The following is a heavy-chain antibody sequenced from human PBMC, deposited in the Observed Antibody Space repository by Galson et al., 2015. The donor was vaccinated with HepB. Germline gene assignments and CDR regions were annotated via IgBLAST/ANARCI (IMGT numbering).Heavy chain of an antibody. J-gene: IGHJ6*02. CDR1: GYTLTELS. CDR2: FDPEDGET. D-gene: IGHD3-10*01. V-gene: IGHV1-24*01. CDR3: ATDRKGAGSSGYYYGMDV. Sequence: SVKVSCKVSGYTLTELSMHRVRQAPGKGLEWMGGFDPEDGETIYAQKFQGRVTMTEDTSTDTAYMELSSLRSEDTAVYYCATDRKGAGSSGYYYGMDVWGQGTTVTVSS.